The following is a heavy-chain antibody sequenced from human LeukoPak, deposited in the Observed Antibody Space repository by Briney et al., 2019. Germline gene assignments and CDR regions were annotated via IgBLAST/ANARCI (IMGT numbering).Heavy chain of an antibody. Sequence: GGSLRLSCAASGFTVSSNYMSWVRQAPGKGLDWVSVIHSGGSTYYADSVTGRFTISRDNSKNTLYLQMNSLRAEDTAVYYYASGSSSWYGWVYYWGQGTLVTVSS. CDR1: GFTVSSNY. V-gene: IGHV3-53*01. CDR3: ASGSSSWYGWVYY. CDR2: IHSGGST. J-gene: IGHJ4*02. D-gene: IGHD6-13*01.